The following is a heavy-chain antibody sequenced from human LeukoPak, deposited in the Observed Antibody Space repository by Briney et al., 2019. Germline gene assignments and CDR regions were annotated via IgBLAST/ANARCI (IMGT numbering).Heavy chain of an antibody. V-gene: IGHV4-59*01. J-gene: IGHJ4*02. Sequence: PSETLSLTCTVSGGYLRSYFWSWIRQPPGQGLEWIGYIYYCGSTNYNPPLKSRVTISVDTSKNQFSLKLSSVTAADTAVYYCARGPSVVFYFDYWGQGTLVTVSS. D-gene: IGHD2-2*01. CDR1: GGYLRSYF. CDR3: ARGPSVVFYFDY. CDR2: IYYCGST.